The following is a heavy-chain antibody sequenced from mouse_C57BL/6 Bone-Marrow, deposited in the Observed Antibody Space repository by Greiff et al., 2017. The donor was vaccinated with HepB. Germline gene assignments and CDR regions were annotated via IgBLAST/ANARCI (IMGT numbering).Heavy chain of an antibody. CDR2: SRNKANDYTT. CDR3: ARAPPYYYAMDY. CDR1: GFTFSDFY. Sequence: EVQLVESGGGLVQSGRSLRLSCATSGFTFSDFYMEWVRHAPGKGLEWIAASRNKANDYTTEYSASVKGRFIVSRDTSQSILYLQMNALRAEDTAIYYCARAPPYYYAMDYWGQGTSVTVSS. V-gene: IGHV7-1*01. J-gene: IGHJ4*01.